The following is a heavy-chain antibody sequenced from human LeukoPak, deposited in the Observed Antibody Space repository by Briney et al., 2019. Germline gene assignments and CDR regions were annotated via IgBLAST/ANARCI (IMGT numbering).Heavy chain of an antibody. Sequence: AESLTLSCAASGFTFSSYSMNWVRQAPGKGLEWVSYISSSSSTIYYADSVKGRFTISRDNAKNSLYLQMNSLRDEDTAVYCWAREVAAAGTYVFDYWGQGTLVTVSS. CDR2: ISSSSSTI. D-gene: IGHD6-13*01. CDR3: AREVAAAGTYVFDY. V-gene: IGHV3-48*02. CDR1: GFTFSSYS. J-gene: IGHJ4*02.